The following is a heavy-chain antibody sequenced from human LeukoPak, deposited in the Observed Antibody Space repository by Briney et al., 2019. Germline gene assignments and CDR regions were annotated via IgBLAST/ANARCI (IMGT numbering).Heavy chain of an antibody. D-gene: IGHD4-11*01. CDR3: ARDPGVTVTTPSFDY. CDR2: ISTDGRDK. CDR1: GFTFSRHW. J-gene: IGHJ4*02. V-gene: IGHV3-30*01. Sequence: GGSLRLSCAASGFTFSRHWMTWVRQAPGAGLEWVADISTDGRDKHHADSVKGRFTISRDNSKNTLFLQMNSLRAEDTAVYYCARDPGVTVTTPSFDYWGQGTLVTVSS.